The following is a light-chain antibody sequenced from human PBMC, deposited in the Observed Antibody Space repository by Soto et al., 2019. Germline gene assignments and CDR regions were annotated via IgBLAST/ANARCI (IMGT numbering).Light chain of an antibody. V-gene: IGLV2-23*03. CDR3: CSYAGSSTFG. Sequence: QFALTQPASVSGSPGQSITISCTGTSSDVGSYNLVSWYQQHPGKAPKLMIYEGSKRPSGVSNRFSGSKSGNTASLTISGLQAEDEADYYCCSYAGSSTFGFGGGTKLTVL. CDR2: EGS. J-gene: IGLJ2*01. CDR1: SSDVGSYNL.